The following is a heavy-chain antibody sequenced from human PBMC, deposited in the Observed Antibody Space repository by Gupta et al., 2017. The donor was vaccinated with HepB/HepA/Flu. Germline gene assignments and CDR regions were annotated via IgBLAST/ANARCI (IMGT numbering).Heavy chain of an antibody. CDR1: GFTFSSYG. J-gene: IGHJ6*03. CDR3: AKDNRMSPNYYMDV. CDR2: ISYDGSNK. V-gene: IGHV3-30*18. Sequence: QVQLVESGGGVVQPGRSLSLSCAASGFTFSSYGMPWVRQAPGKGLEWVAVISYDGSNKYYADSVKGRFTISRDNSKNTLYLQMNSLRAEDTAVYYCAKDNRMSPNYYMDVWGKGTTVTVSS.